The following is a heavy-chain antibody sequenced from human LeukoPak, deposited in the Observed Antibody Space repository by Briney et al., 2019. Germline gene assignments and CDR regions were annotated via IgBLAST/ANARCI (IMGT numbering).Heavy chain of an antibody. D-gene: IGHD3-10*01. CDR1: GFTFTGYA. J-gene: IGHJ3*02. CDR2: ISGSGGST. Sequence: GGSLRLSCAASGFTFTGYAMHWVRQAPGKGLEWVSGISGSGGSTYYADSVKGRFTISRDNSKNTLYLQMNSLRAEDTAVYYCAKDTRIFYYGSGTLIDIWGQGTMVTVSS. CDR3: AKDTRIFYYGSGTLIDI. V-gene: IGHV3-23*01.